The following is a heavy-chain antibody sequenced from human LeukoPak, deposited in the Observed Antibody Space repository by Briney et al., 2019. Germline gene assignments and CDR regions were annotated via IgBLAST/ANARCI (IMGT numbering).Heavy chain of an antibody. CDR1: GGTFSSYA. V-gene: IGHV1-69*01. CDR2: IIPIFGTA. J-gene: IGHJ4*02. CDR3: ARVRDPRLYYFDY. Sequence: AASVKVSCKASGGTFSSYAISWVRQAPGQGLEWMGGIIPIFGTANYAQKFQGRVTITADESTSTAYMELSSLRSVDTAVYYCARVRDPRLYYFDYWGQGTLVTVSS. D-gene: IGHD5-24*01.